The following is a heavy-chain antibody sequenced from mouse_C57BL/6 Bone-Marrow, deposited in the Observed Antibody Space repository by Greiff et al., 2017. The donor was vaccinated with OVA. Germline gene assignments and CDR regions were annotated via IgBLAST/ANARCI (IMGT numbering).Heavy chain of an antibody. V-gene: IGHV1-81*01. CDR1: GYTFTSFG. CDR3: ARPKTGTGAMDY. Sequence: QVQLKQSGAELARPGASVKLSCKASGYTFTSFGISWVKQRTGQGLEWIGEIYPRSGNTYYNEKFKGKATLTADKSSSTAYMELRSLTSEDSAVYFCARPKTGTGAMDYWGQGTSVTVSS. CDR2: IYPRSGNT. J-gene: IGHJ4*01. D-gene: IGHD4-1*01.